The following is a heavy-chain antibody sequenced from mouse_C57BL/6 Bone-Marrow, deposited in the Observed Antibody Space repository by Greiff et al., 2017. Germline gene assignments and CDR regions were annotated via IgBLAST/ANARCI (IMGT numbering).Heavy chain of an antibody. V-gene: IGHV5-17*01. D-gene: IGHD3-3*01. J-gene: IGHJ2*01. CDR3: AREGTPFDY. CDR2: ISSGSSNI. Sequence: EVKLMESGGGLVKPGGSLKLSCAASGFTFSDYGMHWVRQAPEKGLEWVAYISSGSSNIYYADTVKGRFTISRDNAKNTLFLQMTSLRSEDTAMYYCAREGTPFDYWGQGTTLTVSS. CDR1: GFTFSDYG.